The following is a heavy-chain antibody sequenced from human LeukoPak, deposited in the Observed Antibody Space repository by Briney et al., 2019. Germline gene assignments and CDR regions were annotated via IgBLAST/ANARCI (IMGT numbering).Heavy chain of an antibody. CDR2: IYYSGST. CDR1: GGSISSGSYY. J-gene: IGHJ1*01. CDR3: ARGTGYFQH. V-gene: IGHV4-61*01. D-gene: IGHD1-1*01. Sequence: SETLSLTCTVSGGSISSGSYYWSWIRQPPGKGLEWIGYIYYSGSTNYNPSLKSRVTISVDTSKNQFSLKLSSVTAADTAVYYCARGTGYFQHWGQGTLVTVSS.